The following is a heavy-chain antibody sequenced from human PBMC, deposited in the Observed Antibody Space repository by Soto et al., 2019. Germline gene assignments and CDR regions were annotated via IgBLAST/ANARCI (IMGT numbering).Heavy chain of an antibody. CDR1: GYTFTGYY. D-gene: IGHD2-15*01. J-gene: IGHJ3*02. CDR2: INPNSGGT. Sequence: ASVKVSCTACGYTFTGYYMHWVRQAPGQGLEWMGWINPNSGGTNYAQKFQGWVTMTRDTSISTAYMELSRLRSDDTAVYYCAIAGARYCSGGSCSDDAFDIWGQGTMVTVS. V-gene: IGHV1-2*04. CDR3: AIAGARYCSGGSCSDDAFDI.